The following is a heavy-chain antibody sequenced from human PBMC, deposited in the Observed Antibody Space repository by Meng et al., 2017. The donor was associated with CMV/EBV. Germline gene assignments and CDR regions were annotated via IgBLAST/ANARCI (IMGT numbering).Heavy chain of an antibody. CDR2: IDNDDGSRT. CDR1: GFTVRAQW. D-gene: IGHD2/OR15-2a*01. V-gene: IGHV3-74*01. J-gene: IGHJ4*02. Sequence: LGSCGRLVQHGVSLRHSVTGSGFTVRAQWMLWVVQVPGQGLEWLTRIDNDDGSRTSYADTVNGRFTISRDNATNKLYLEMNSLRVEDTAVYDCARGVAEYLGWERGHWGQGTLVTVSS. CDR3: ARGVAEYLGWERGH.